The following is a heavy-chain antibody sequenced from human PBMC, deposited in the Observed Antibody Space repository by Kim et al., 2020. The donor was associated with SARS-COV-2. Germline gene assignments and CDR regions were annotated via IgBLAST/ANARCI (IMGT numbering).Heavy chain of an antibody. V-gene: IGHV4-39*07. D-gene: IGHD6-19*01. CDR2: IYYSGST. CDR1: GDSISSNTYY. Sequence: SETLSLTCTVSGDSISSNTYYWGWIRQPPGKGLEWIGNIYYSGSTYYNPSLKSRVTISVDTSKNQFSLKLSSVTAADTAMYYCARVRDSSGWSYNWFDPWGQGTLVTVSS. J-gene: IGHJ5*02. CDR3: ARVRDSSGWSYNWFDP.